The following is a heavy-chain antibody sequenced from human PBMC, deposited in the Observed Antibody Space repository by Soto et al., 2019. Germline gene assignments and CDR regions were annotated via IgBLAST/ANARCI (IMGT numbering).Heavy chain of an antibody. V-gene: IGHV4-39*01. CDR3: ASIAAPGTTHFDF. Sequence: SETLSLSCTVSGGSLGSRSDYWVWIRQSPGKGLEWIGNIYYSGNTFYNPSLKSRVTISVDTSKNQFYLHLSSVTAADTAIFYCASIAAPGTTHFDFWGQGTLVTVSS. D-gene: IGHD6-13*01. CDR1: GGSLGSRSDY. J-gene: IGHJ4*02. CDR2: IYYSGNT.